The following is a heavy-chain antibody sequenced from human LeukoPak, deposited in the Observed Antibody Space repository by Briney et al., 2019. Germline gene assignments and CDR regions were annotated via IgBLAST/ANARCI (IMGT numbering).Heavy chain of an antibody. J-gene: IGHJ3*02. CDR1: GGSISSSSYY. D-gene: IGHD3-22*01. CDR3: ARPYDSSGGDAFDI. Sequence: PSETLSLTCTVSGGSISSSSYYWGWIRQPPGKGLEWIGSIYYSGSTYYNPSLKSRVTISVDTPKNQFSLKLSSVTAADTAVYYCARPYDSSGGDAFDIWGQGTMVTVSS. V-gene: IGHV4-39*01. CDR2: IYYSGST.